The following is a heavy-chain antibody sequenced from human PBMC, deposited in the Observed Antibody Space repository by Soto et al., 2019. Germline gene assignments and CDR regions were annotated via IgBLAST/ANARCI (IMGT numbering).Heavy chain of an antibody. CDR3: AKGGYNYGFLFDC. J-gene: IGHJ4*02. D-gene: IGHD5-18*01. CDR1: GFTFSTYA. V-gene: IGHV3-23*05. Sequence: EVQLLESGGGLVQPGGSLRLSCAASGFTFSTYAMSWVRQAPGKGLEWVSTIDNSGGITYYADSVKGRFTISSDNSNNTLYLQMNSLRAEDTAVYYCAKGGYNYGFLFDCWGQGTLVTVSS. CDR2: IDNSGGIT.